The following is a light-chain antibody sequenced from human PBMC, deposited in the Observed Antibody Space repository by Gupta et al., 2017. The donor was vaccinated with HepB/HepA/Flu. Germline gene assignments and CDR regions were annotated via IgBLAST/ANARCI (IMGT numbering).Light chain of an antibody. J-gene: IGLJ2*01. V-gene: IGLV2-23*02. CDR3: YSHDGRKV. CDR1: CSDVGNYNL. Sequence: QSALTQAASGSGSPGQSLTISCTGPCSDVGNYNLCTRNQQHPGNPLKIFIDELTTPPSGVSSRFSGSTSGNTASLTIPGRQAEDEGDYFCYSHDGRKVFGGGTKLTVL. CDR2: ELT.